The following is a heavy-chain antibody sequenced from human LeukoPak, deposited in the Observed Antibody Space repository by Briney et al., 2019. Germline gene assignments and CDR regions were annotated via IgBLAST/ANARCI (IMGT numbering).Heavy chain of an antibody. CDR1: GGSFSGYY. J-gene: IGHJ4*02. D-gene: IGHD4-11*01. CDR3: ARAPYSNYRNGVYFDY. Sequence: SETLSLTCAVYGGSFSGYYWSWIRQPPGKGLEWIGEINHSGSTNYNPSLKSRVTISVDTSKNQFSLKLSSVTAADTAVYYCARAPYSNYRNGVYFDYWGQGTLVTVSS. V-gene: IGHV4-34*01. CDR2: INHSGST.